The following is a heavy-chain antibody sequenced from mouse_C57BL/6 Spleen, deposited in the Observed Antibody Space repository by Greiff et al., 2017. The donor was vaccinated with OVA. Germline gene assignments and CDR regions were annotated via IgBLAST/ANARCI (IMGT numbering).Heavy chain of an antibody. CDR3: AKRDYARDD. CDR2: IWRGRST. CDR1: GFSLTSYG. V-gene: IGHV2-5*01. Sequence: VQLQQSGPGLVQPSQSLSITCTVSGFSLTSYGVHWVRQSPGKGLAWLGVIWRGRSTDYNDAFLSRLSLPKDNSKSQVFFNINSPHADDTAIDYGAKRDYARDDWGQGTSVTVAS. J-gene: IGHJ4*01.